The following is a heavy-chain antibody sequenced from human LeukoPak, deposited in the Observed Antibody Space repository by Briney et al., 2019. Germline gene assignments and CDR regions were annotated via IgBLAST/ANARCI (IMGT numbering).Heavy chain of an antibody. CDR3: ARTDFGIAAAGTLDY. Sequence: KRSQTLSLTCAISGDSVSSNSAAWNWIRQSPSRGLEWLGRTYYRYKWYNDYAVSVKSRITINPDTSKNQFSLQLNSVTPEDTAVYYCARTDFGIAAAGTLDYWGQGTLVTVSS. D-gene: IGHD6-13*01. J-gene: IGHJ4*02. V-gene: IGHV6-1*01. CDR1: GDSVSSNSAA. CDR2: TYYRYKWYN.